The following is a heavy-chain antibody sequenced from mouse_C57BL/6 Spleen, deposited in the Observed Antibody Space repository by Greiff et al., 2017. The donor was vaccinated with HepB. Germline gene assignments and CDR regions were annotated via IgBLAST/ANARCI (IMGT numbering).Heavy chain of an antibody. J-gene: IGHJ1*03. CDR1: GYTFTSYG. Sequence: QVQLQQSGAELAGPGASVKLSCKASGYTFTSYGISWVKQRTGQGLEWIGEIYPRSGNTYYNEKFKGKATLTADKSSSTAYMELRSLTSEDSAVYFCARKGPHYYGSSYEGYFDVWGTGTTVTVSS. CDR2: IYPRSGNT. CDR3: ARKGPHYYGSSYEGYFDV. D-gene: IGHD1-1*01. V-gene: IGHV1-81*01.